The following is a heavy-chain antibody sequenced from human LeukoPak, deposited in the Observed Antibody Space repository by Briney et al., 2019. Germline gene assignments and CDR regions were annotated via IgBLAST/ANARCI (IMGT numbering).Heavy chain of an antibody. CDR1: GFTVSSYA. CDR3: AKDRSSGWYLGYFDY. D-gene: IGHD6-19*01. J-gene: IGHJ4*02. CDR2: ISGSGGST. Sequence: PGGSLRLSCAASGFTVSSYAMSWVRQAPGKGLEWVSAISGSGGSTYYADSVKGRFTISRDNSKNTLYLQMNSLRAEDTAVYYCAKDRSSGWYLGYFDYWGQGTLVTVSS. V-gene: IGHV3-23*01.